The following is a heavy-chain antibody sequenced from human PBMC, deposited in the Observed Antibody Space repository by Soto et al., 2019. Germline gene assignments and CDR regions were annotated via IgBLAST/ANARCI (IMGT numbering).Heavy chain of an antibody. Sequence: SETLSLTCTVSGGPMSSFYWSWIRQPPGKGLEWIGYIYYSGSTYYNPSLKSRVTISVDTSKNQFSLKLTSVTAADTAVYYCARVPDYWGQRILVTVSS. CDR1: GGPMSSFY. J-gene: IGHJ4*02. CDR2: IYYSGST. CDR3: ARVPDY. D-gene: IGHD2-2*01. V-gene: IGHV4-59*06.